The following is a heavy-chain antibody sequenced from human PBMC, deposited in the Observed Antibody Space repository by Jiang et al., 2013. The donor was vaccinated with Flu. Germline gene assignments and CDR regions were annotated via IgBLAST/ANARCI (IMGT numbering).Heavy chain of an antibody. Sequence: KPTQTLTLTCTFSGFSLSTSGMCVSWIRQPPGKALEWLALIDWDDDKYYSTSLKTRLTISKDTSKNQVVLTVTNMDPVDTATYYCARIQTSIAAAGNNNAFDIWGQGTMVTVSS. D-gene: IGHD6-13*01. V-gene: IGHV2-70*01. CDR1: GFSLSTSGMC. J-gene: IGHJ3*02. CDR3: ARIQTSIAAAGNNNAFDI. CDR2: IDWDDDK.